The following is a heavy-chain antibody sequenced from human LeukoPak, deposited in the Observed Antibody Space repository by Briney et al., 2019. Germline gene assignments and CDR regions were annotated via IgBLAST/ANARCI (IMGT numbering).Heavy chain of an antibody. V-gene: IGHV3-30*07. Sequence: GGSLRLSCAASGFTFSSYAMHWVRQAPGKGLEWVAVISYDGSNKYYADSVKGRFTISRDNSKNTLFLQMNSLRAEDTAVYYCALLGMSGSYGYWGQGTLVTVSS. D-gene: IGHD3-10*01. CDR2: ISYDGSNK. CDR1: GFTFSSYA. CDR3: ALLGMSGSYGY. J-gene: IGHJ4*02.